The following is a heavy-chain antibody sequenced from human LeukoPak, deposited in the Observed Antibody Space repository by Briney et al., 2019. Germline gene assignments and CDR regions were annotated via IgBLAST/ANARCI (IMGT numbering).Heavy chain of an antibody. CDR3: SRGTYPYSSDT. CDR1: GFTFSGYY. CDR2: INGDGSRT. J-gene: IGHJ5*02. D-gene: IGHD3-10*01. Sequence: GGSPRLSCAASGFTFSGYYMHWVRQAPGKGLLWISHINGDGSRTGYADSVKGRFTISRDNAKNILYLQMNSLRAEDTAVYYCSRGTYPYSSDTWGQGALVTVSS. V-gene: IGHV3-74*01.